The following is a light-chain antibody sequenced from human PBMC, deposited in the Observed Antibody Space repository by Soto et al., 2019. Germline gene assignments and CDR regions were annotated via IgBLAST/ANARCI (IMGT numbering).Light chain of an antibody. CDR1: TNDVGSYKY. CDR3: NSYVGSNNYV. CDR2: EVT. Sequence: QSALTQPPSASGSPGQSVTISCTGTTNDVGSYKYVSWYQHHPGKAPKLIIYEVTKRPSGVPDRFSGSKSGNTASLTVSGLQADDEADYYCNSYVGSNNYVFGTGTKLTVL. V-gene: IGLV2-8*01. J-gene: IGLJ1*01.